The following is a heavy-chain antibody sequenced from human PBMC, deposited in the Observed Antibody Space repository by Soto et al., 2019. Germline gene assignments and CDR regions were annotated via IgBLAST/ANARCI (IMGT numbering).Heavy chain of an antibody. CDR1: GFPLVKYG. J-gene: IGHJ4*02. V-gene: IGHV3-21*01. D-gene: IGHD3-16*01. CDR2: ITFSYDYI. Sequence: RLSCAVSGFPLVKYGMKWVRQPPGKALNCVSSITFSYDYIYYAHSVKARFTISRDNSRNSLYLQMNRLGVDYTALYFCARPTYNYNHEYWGQGTQVTVSS. CDR3: ARPTYNYNHEY.